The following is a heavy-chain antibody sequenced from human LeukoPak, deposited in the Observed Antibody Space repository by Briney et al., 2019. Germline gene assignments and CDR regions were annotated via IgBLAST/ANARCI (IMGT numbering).Heavy chain of an antibody. CDR2: IYYSGST. CDR3: ARQDARNIYYFDY. D-gene: IGHD2/OR15-2a*01. J-gene: IGHJ4*02. Sequence: SETLSLTCTVSGGSISSSSYYWGWIRQPPGKGLEWIGSIYYSGSTYYNPSLKSRVTISVDTSKNQFSLKLSSVTAADTAVYYCARQDARNIYYFDYWGQGTLVTVSS. V-gene: IGHV4-39*01. CDR1: GGSISSSSYY.